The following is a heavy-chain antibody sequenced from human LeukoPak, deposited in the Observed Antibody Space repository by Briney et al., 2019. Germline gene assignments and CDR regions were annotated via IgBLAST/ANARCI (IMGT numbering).Heavy chain of an antibody. CDR1: GGSFSGYY. J-gene: IGHJ4*02. V-gene: IGHV4-34*01. CDR3: ARGGPYYYDSSGYYYVDY. Sequence: SENLSLTCAVYGGSFSGYYWSWIRQPPGKGLEWIGEINHSGSTNYNPSLKSRVTISVDTSKNQFSLKLSSVTAADTAVYYCARGGPYYYDSSGYYYVDYWGQGTLVTVSS. CDR2: INHSGST. D-gene: IGHD3-22*01.